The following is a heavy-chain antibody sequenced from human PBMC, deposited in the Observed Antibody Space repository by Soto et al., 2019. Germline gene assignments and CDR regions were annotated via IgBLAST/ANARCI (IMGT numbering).Heavy chain of an antibody. CDR3: AKDRLWGSSDRGAPDDFEV. D-gene: IGHD6-6*01. J-gene: IGHJ3*01. V-gene: IGHV4-4*02. Sequence: QVHLQESGPGLVKPSGTLSLTCTVSGGSISSRNWWSWLRQSPTKGLEWIGEIYQSGSTNYNPSLENRVTISVDKSKNQFSLELTSLTAADTAVYYCAKDRLWGSSDRGAPDDFEVWGQGTMVTVS. CDR1: GGSISSRNW. CDR2: IYQSGST.